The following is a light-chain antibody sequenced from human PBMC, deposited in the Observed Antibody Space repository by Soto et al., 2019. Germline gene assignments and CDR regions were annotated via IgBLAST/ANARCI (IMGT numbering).Light chain of an antibody. Sequence: IVLTQSPGTLSLSPGERTTLSCRASQSISRYLAWYQQKPGQGPRLLIYGASSRATGTPDRFSGSGSGTDFTLTISRLEPEDFAVYHCQQYGNSPWTFGQGTKVDIK. CDR3: QQYGNSPWT. CDR1: QSISRY. V-gene: IGKV3-20*01. J-gene: IGKJ1*01. CDR2: GAS.